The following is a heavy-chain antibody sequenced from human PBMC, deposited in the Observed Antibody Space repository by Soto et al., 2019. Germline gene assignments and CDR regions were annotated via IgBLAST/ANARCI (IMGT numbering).Heavy chain of an antibody. Sequence: ASVKVSCKASGYTFTSYGISWVRQAPGQGLEWMGWISAYNGNTNYAQKLQGRVTMTTDTSTSTAYMELRSLRSDDTAVYYCARSLYGSGIGFYYYGMDVWGQGTTVTVSS. V-gene: IGHV1-18*01. CDR1: GYTFTSYG. D-gene: IGHD3-10*01. CDR3: ARSLYGSGIGFYYYGMDV. CDR2: ISAYNGNT. J-gene: IGHJ6*02.